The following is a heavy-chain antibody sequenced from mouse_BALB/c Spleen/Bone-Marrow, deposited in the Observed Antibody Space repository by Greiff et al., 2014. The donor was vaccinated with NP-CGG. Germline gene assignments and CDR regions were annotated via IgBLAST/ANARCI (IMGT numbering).Heavy chain of an antibody. CDR3: ARYYYGFLDY. J-gene: IGHJ2*01. CDR1: GFSLTSYG. V-gene: IGHV2-9*02. CDR2: IWAGGST. D-gene: IGHD1-2*01. Sequence: VKVVESGPGLVAPSQTLSITCTVSGFSLTSYGVHWVRQSPGKGLEWLGVIWAGGSTNYNSALMSRLSISKDNSKSQVFLKMNSLQTDDTAMYYGARYYYGFLDYWGQGTTLTVSS.